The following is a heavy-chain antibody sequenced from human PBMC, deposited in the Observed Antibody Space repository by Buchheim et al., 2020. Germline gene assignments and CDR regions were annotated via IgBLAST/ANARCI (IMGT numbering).Heavy chain of an antibody. CDR3: ARRRKWLRVYYYYYGMDV. D-gene: IGHD5-12*01. CDR1: GGSISSSSYY. CDR2: IYYSGST. Sequence: QLQLQESGPGLVKPSETLSLTCTVSGGSISSSSYYWGWIRQPPGKGLEWIGSIYYSGSTYYNPSLKSRVTISVDTSKNQFSLKLSSVTAADTAVYYCARRRKWLRVYYYYYGMDVWGQGTT. J-gene: IGHJ6*02. V-gene: IGHV4-39*01.